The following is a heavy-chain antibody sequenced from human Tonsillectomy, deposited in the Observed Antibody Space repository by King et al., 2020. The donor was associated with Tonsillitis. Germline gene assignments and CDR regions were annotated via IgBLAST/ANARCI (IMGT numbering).Heavy chain of an antibody. J-gene: IGHJ4*02. Sequence: VQLVESGGGLVQPGGSLRLSCAVSGFTFSNFGVNWVRQAPGKGLEWVAFISGSRSTIYYADSVKGRFTISRDNAKNSLYLQMNSLRAEDTAVYYCARAFYGSGNGGYFDYWGQGTLVTVSS. CDR2: ISGSRSTI. D-gene: IGHD3-10*01. CDR1: GFTFSNFG. CDR3: ARAFYGSGNGGYFDY. V-gene: IGHV3-48*04.